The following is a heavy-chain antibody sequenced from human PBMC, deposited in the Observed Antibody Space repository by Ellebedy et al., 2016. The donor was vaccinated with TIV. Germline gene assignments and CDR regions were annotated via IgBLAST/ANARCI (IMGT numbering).Heavy chain of an antibody. CDR2: MKIGGNT. CDR1: GYTFTDYA. V-gene: IGHV1-8*01. Sequence: ASVKVSXKASGYTFTDYAINWVRQATGQGLEWMGWMKIGGNTDYAQKFQDRVIMTRDISMSTAYLELSSLTSEDTAVYYCAREGDVNTALVDGFDIWGQGTLVTVSS. D-gene: IGHD2-21*02. J-gene: IGHJ3*02. CDR3: AREGDVNTALVDGFDI.